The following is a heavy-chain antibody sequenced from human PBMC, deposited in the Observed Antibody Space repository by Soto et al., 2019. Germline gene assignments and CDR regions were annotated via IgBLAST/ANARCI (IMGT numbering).Heavy chain of an antibody. CDR3: ARAGGGYCGSTSCYPSDYYYYMDV. V-gene: IGHV3-66*01. J-gene: IGHJ6*03. Sequence: GGSLRLSCAASGFTVSSNYMSWVRQAPGKGLEWVSVIYSGGSTYYADSVKGRFTISRDNSKNTLYLQMNSLRAEDTAVYYCARAGGGYCGSTSCYPSDYYYYMDVWGKGTTVTVSS. CDR2: IYSGGST. D-gene: IGHD2-2*01. CDR1: GFTVSSNY.